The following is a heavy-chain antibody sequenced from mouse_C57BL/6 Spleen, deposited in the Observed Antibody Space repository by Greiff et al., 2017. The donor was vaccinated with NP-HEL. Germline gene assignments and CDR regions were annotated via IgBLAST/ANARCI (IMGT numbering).Heavy chain of an antibody. CDR3: ASYDYGGRAWFAY. V-gene: IGHV1-69*01. Sequence: VKLQQPGAELVMPGASVKLSCKASGYTFTSYWMHWVKQRPGQGLEWIGEIDPSDSYTNYNQKFKGKSTLTVDKSSSTAYMQLSSLTSEDSAVYYCASYDYGGRAWFAYWGQGTLVTVSA. D-gene: IGHD2-4*01. CDR2: IDPSDSYT. CDR1: GYTFTSYW. J-gene: IGHJ3*01.